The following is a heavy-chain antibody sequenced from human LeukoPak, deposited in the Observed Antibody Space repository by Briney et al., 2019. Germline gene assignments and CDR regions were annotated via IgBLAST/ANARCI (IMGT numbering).Heavy chain of an antibody. J-gene: IGHJ3*01. D-gene: IGHD3-3*01. CDR2: ISGSGGST. V-gene: IGHV3-23*01. CDR3: AKRTGVGGDDAFDF. Sequence: GGSLRLSCAVSGFTFSSYAMAWVRQAPGKGLEWVSGISGSGGSTYYADSLKGRFIISRDNSNNTVFLQMNSLRAEDTAIYYWAKRTGVGGDDAFDFWGQGTMVTVSS. CDR1: GFTFSSYA.